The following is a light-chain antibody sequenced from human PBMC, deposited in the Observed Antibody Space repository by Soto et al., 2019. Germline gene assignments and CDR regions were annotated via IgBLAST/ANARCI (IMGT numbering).Light chain of an antibody. CDR2: AAY. J-gene: IGKJ1*01. CDR1: QGINTW. CDR3: QQANSFPWT. Sequence: DIQMTQSPFFVPASVGDRVTMTCRASQGINTWLAWYQQKPGKAPKILIYAAYNLQSGVTSRFSGSGSGTDFTLSISSLQPEDSATYYCQQANSFPWTVGQGTKVEIK. V-gene: IGKV1-12*01.